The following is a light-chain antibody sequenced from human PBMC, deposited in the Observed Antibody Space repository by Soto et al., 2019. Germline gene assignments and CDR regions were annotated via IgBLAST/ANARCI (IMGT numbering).Light chain of an antibody. CDR3: QQYGSLPKT. V-gene: IGKV3-20*01. CDR1: QSVSSNY. Sequence: EIVLRQSPGTLALSPGERATLSCRASQSVSSNYLGWYQQKPGQAPRLLIYGASSRATGIPDRFSGSGSGTDFTLTISRLEPEDFAVYFCQQYGSLPKTFGQGTKVDIK. J-gene: IGKJ1*01. CDR2: GAS.